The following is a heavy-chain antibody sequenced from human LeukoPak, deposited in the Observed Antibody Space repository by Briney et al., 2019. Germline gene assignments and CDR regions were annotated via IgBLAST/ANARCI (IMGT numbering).Heavy chain of an antibody. V-gene: IGHV3-7*01. CDR3: ARDPFRYYYGSGLPLKTDY. J-gene: IGHJ4*02. D-gene: IGHD3-10*01. Sequence: GGSLRLSCAASGFTFSSYWMSWVRQAPGKGLEWVANIKQDGSEKYYVDSVKGRFTISRDNAKNSLYLQMNSLRAEDTAVYYCARDPFRYYYGSGLPLKTDYWGQGTLVTVSS. CDR1: GFTFSSYW. CDR2: IKQDGSEK.